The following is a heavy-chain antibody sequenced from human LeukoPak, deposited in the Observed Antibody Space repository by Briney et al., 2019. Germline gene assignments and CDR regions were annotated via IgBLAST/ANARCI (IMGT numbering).Heavy chain of an antibody. CDR1: GYTFTSYG. J-gene: IGHJ5*02. CDR2: ISAYNGNT. CDR3: ARDLEQDAIFGVVIIPYNWFDP. Sequence: VASVKVSCKASGYTFTSYGISWVRQAPGQGLEWMGWISAYNGNTNYAQKLQGRVTMTTDTSTSTAYMELRSLRSDDTAVYYCARDLEQDAIFGVVIIPYNWFDPWGQGTLVTVSS. D-gene: IGHD3-3*01. V-gene: IGHV1-18*01.